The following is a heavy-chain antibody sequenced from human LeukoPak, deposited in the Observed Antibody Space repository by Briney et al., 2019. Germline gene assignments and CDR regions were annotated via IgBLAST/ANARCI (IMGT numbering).Heavy chain of an antibody. J-gene: IGHJ3*02. CDR2: VHLDGRT. V-gene: IGHV4-4*02. D-gene: IGHD4-17*01. CDR3: ARDGDYGDYLDAFDI. Sequence: SETLSLTCGVSGGSISSTNWWTWVRQPPGKGLEWIGEVHLDGRTNYKPSLQSRLTMSVDFSENHISLKLTSVTAADTAVYYCARDGDYGDYLDAFDIWGQGTMVTVSS. CDR1: GGSISSTNW.